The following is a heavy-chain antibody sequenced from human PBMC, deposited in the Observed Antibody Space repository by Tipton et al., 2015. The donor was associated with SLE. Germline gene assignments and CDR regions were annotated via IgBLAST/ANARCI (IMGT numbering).Heavy chain of an antibody. CDR2: IYHSGST. D-gene: IGHD1-26*01. Sequence: TLSLTCTVSGYSISSGFYWGWIRQPPGKGLEWIGNIYHSGSTFYNPSLKSRVTISVDTSKNQFSLKLSSVTAADTAVYYCARGRRAVGALYYFDYWGQGTLVTVSS. V-gene: IGHV4-38-2*02. CDR1: GYSISSGFY. J-gene: IGHJ4*02. CDR3: ARGRRAVGALYYFDY.